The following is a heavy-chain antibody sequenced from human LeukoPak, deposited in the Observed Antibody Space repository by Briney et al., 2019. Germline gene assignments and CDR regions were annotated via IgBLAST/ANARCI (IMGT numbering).Heavy chain of an antibody. J-gene: IGHJ3*02. CDR3: ARDQSSGWYRAFDI. Sequence: GGSLRLSCAASGFTFSNYSMNWVRQAPGKGLEWVSYISSSSSTIYYADSVKGRFTISRDNAKNSLYLQMNSLRAEDTAVYYCARDQSSGWYRAFDIWGQGTMVTVSS. CDR1: GFTFSNYS. D-gene: IGHD6-19*01. CDR2: ISSSSSTI. V-gene: IGHV3-48*01.